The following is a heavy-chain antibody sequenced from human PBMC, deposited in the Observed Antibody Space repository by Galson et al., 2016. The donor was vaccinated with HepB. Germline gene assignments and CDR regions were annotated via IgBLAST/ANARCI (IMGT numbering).Heavy chain of an antibody. J-gene: IGHJ6*02. CDR1: GGSIGSYY. CDR3: ARVPKDYDDYVDYYYAMDV. CDR2: IYYTGNT. V-gene: IGHV4-59*08. Sequence: SETLSLTCSVSGGSIGSYYWSWLRQSPGKGLEWIGYIYYTGNTKYNPSLKSRVTISVDTSKNQFSLKLSSVTAADTAMYYCARVPKDYDDYVDYYYAMDVWGQGTTVTVSS. D-gene: IGHD4-17*01.